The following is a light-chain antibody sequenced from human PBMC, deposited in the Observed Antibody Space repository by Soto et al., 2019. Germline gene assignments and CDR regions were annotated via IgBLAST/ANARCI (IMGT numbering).Light chain of an antibody. V-gene: IGLV2-8*01. CDR2: EVS. Sequence: QSALTQPPSASGSPGQSVTISCTGTSSDVGAYKYVSWYQQYPGKAPKLMIYEVSKRPSGVPDRFSGSKSGNTASLTVSGLQAGDEADYCCISYAGSNIWVFGGGTKLTVL. J-gene: IGLJ3*02. CDR1: SSDVGAYKY. CDR3: ISYAGSNIWV.